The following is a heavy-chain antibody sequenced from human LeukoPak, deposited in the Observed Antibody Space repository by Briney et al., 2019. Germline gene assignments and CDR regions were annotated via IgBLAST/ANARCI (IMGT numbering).Heavy chain of an antibody. CDR1: GFSFSSSW. CDR3: LRDTGCRTTNCYSYFDY. CDR2: IKPDGSEK. Sequence: GGSLRPSCAASGFSFSSSWMSWVRQAPGKGLEWVANIKPDGSEKYYVDSVRGRFTLSRDNAKNSLYLQMNSLRAEDTAVYYCLRDTGCRTTNCYSYFDYWGQGTLVTVSS. D-gene: IGHD2-2*01. V-gene: IGHV3-7*01. J-gene: IGHJ4*02.